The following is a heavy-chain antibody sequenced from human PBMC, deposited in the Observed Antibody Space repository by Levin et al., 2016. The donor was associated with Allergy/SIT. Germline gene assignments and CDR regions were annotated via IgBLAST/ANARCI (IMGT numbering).Heavy chain of an antibody. V-gene: IGHV3-23*01. Sequence: GESLKISCAASGFTFSSYAMSWVRQAPGKGLEWVSAISGSGGSTYYADSVKGRFTISRDNSKNTLYLQMNSLRAEDTAVYYCAKEVVVITLIVHWGQGTLVTVSS. D-gene: IGHD3-22*01. J-gene: IGHJ5*02. CDR3: AKEVVVITLIVH. CDR2: ISGSGGST. CDR1: GFTFSSYA.